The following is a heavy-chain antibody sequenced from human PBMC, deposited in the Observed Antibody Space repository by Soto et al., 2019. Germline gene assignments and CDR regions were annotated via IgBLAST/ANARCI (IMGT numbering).Heavy chain of an antibody. Sequence: ASVKVSFKASGFTFTSSAVQWVRQARGQRLEWIGWIVVGSGNTNYAQKFQERVTITRDMSTSTAYMELSSLRSEDTAVCYCAAVSRSYSDAFDIWGQGTMVTVSS. D-gene: IGHD1-26*01. CDR1: GFTFTSSA. V-gene: IGHV1-58*01. CDR3: AAVSRSYSDAFDI. J-gene: IGHJ3*02. CDR2: IVVGSGNT.